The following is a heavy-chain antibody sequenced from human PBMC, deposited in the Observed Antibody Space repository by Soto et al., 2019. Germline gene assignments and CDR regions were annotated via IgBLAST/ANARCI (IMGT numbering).Heavy chain of an antibody. D-gene: IGHD3-22*01. CDR2: IYYSGST. V-gene: IGHV4-39*01. J-gene: IGHJ4*02. CDR3: ARQDYYDSSGSYSKSKYYFDY. Sequence: SETLSLTCTVSGGSISSSSYYWGWIRQPPGKGLEWIGNIYYSGSTYYNPSLKSRVTISVDTSKNQFSLKLSSVTAADTAVYYCARQDYYDSSGSYSKSKYYFDYWGQGTLVTVSS. CDR1: GGSISSSSYY.